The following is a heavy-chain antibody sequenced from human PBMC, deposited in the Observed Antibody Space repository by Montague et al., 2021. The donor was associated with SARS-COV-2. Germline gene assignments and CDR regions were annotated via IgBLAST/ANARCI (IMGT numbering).Heavy chain of an antibody. J-gene: IGHJ3*02. D-gene: IGHD3-10*01. V-gene: IGHV4-59*01. CDR3: ARTWRFGQSYWLDI. CDR1: GDSISSYY. CDR2: AYYVPSTNXANT. Sequence: SETLSLTCSVSGDSISSYYYNWIRQTPGKGLEWIGYAYYVPSTNXANTHSNPSLKRRVTISLDTSENQFSLKLSSVTAADTAVYYCARTWRFGQSYWLDIWGRGTMVTVSS.